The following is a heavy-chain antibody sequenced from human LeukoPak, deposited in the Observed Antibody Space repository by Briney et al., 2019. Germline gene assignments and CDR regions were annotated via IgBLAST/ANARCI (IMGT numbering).Heavy chain of an antibody. J-gene: IGHJ3*02. CDR2: LDYSGST. CDR1: GVSVSSYY. D-gene: IGHD5-24*01. V-gene: IGHV4-59*02. CDR3: AAGPNYAHAFDI. Sequence: SETLSLTCTVSGVSVSSYYWTWIRQPPGKGLEWIGYLDYSGSTNYNPSFKSRITISVDTSKNQFSLKLSSVTAADTAVYYCAAGPNYAHAFDIWGQGTMVTVSS.